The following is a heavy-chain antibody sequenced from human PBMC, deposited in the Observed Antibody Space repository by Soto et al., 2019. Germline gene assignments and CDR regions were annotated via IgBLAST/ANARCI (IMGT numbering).Heavy chain of an antibody. D-gene: IGHD4-4*01. J-gene: IGHJ3*01. Sequence: GESLKISCKGSGYSFDTALIAWVRQMPGKGLEWMGIIYPGESHARYSPSFQGQVSISADESTSSAHLQWSSLKASDTAMYYCARLGHSRFFDLWGQGTMVTVSS. V-gene: IGHV5-51*01. CDR2: IYPGESHA. CDR1: GYSFDTAL. CDR3: ARLGHSRFFDL.